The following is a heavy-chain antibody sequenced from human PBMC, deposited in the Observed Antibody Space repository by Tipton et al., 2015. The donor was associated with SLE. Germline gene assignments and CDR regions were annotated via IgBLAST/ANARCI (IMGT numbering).Heavy chain of an antibody. CDR3: ARDQVGYSGYTSFYYMDV. Sequence: TLSLTCAVYGGSFSGYYWSWIRQPPGKGLEWIGEINHSGSTNYNPSLKSRVTISVDKSKNQFSLKLNSVTAADTAVYYCARDQVGYSGYTSFYYMDVWGKGTTVTVSS. V-gene: IGHV4-34*01. J-gene: IGHJ6*03. CDR2: INHSGST. CDR1: GGSFSGYY. D-gene: IGHD5-12*01.